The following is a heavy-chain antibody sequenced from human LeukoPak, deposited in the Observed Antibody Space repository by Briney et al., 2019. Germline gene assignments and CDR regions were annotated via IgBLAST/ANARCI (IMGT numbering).Heavy chain of an antibody. D-gene: IGHD6-13*01. CDR2: IYYSGST. CDR3: ARESHMTYSNDW. CDR1: GGSISSSTYY. V-gene: IGHV4-39*07. Sequence: PSETLSLTCTVSGGSISSSTYYWGWIRQPPGKGLVWIGSIYYSGSTYYNPSLKSRVTISVDTSKNQFSLKLSSVTAADTAVYYCARESHMTYSNDWWGQGTLVAVFS. J-gene: IGHJ4*02.